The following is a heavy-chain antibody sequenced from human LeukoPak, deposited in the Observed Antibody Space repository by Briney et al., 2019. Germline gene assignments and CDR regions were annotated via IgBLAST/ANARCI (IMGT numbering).Heavy chain of an antibody. V-gene: IGHV3-53*01. Sequence: GGSLRLSCAASEFIVSSNYMSWVRQAPGKGLEWVSAIYRGGSTYYADSVKGRFTISRDNSKNTLYLQMNNLRAEDTALYYCARDLREVRGGGSYHDYWGQGTLVTVSS. CDR1: EFIVSSNY. J-gene: IGHJ4*02. CDR3: ARDLREVRGGGSYHDY. D-gene: IGHD1-26*01. CDR2: IYRGGST.